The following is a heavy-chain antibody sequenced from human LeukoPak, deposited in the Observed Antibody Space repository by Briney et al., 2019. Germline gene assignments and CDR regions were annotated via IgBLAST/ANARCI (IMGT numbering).Heavy chain of an antibody. J-gene: IGHJ6*02. CDR2: ISAYNGNT. CDR1: GYTFTSYG. Sequence: ASVKVSCKASGYTFTSYGISWVRQAPGQGLEWMGWISAYNGNTNYAQKLQGRVTITTDTSTSTAYMELRSLRSDDTAVYYCARDSGIRYFDWLLPRFYGMDVWGQGTTVTVSS. D-gene: IGHD3-9*01. CDR3: ARDSGIRYFDWLLPRFYGMDV. V-gene: IGHV1-18*01.